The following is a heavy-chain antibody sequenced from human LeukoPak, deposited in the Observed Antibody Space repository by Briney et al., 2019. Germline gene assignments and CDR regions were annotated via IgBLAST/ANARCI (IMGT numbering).Heavy chain of an antibody. J-gene: IGHJ4*02. Sequence: PSETLSLTCAVSGGSISSGGYSWRWIRQPPGTGLEWIGYIYHSGSTFYNPSLESRVTISLDRSKNQFSLKLRSVTAADTAVYYCARGRVDTAMGDYWGQGTLVTVSS. CDR3: ARGRVDTAMGDY. V-gene: IGHV4-30-2*01. CDR1: GGSISSGGYS. CDR2: IYHSGST. D-gene: IGHD5-18*01.